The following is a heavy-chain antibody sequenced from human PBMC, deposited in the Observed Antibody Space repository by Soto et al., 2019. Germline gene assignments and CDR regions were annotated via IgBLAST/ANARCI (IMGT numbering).Heavy chain of an antibody. V-gene: IGHV4-31*03. CDR1: GGSISSGFYY. D-gene: IGHD3-22*01. CDR3: AIDPYYFDSSVSVVLHGMDV. Sequence: SETLSLTCTVSGGSISSGFYYCSWIRQHPGKGLDWIGYTYYSGSTYYNPSLKSRVTISVDTSKNQFSLKLSSVTAADTAVYYCAIDPYYFDSSVSVVLHGMDVWGQGTTVTVSS. CDR2: TYYSGST. J-gene: IGHJ6*02.